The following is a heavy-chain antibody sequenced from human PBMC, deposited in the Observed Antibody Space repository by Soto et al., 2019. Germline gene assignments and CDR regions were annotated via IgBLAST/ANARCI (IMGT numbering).Heavy chain of an antibody. CDR2: IYHSGSA. CDR3: ARVPGVVVSADDAFDI. J-gene: IGHJ3*02. D-gene: IGHD2-21*02. Sequence: QVQLQESGPGLVKPSGTLSLTCAVSGGSVSSSNWRSWVRQSPGKGLEWMGEIYHSGSAHYNPSLKSRATISLDKSNNQFSLRLTSVTAADTAVYYCARVPGVVVSADDAFDIWGPGTRVIVSS. CDR1: GGSVSSSNW. V-gene: IGHV4-4*02.